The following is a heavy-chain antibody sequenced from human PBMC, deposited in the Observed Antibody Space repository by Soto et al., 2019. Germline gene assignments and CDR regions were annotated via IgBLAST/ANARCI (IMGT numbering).Heavy chain of an antibody. D-gene: IGHD3-10*01. CDR2: ISGSGGGT. V-gene: IGHV3-23*01. CDR1: GFTFSSYA. CDR3: AKEKHSGGSGIYDAFDI. J-gene: IGHJ3*02. Sequence: PGGSLRLSCAASGFTFSSYAMSWVRQAPGKGLEWVSAISGSGGGTYYADSVKGRFTISRDNSKNTLYLQMNSLRAEDTAVYYCAKEKHSGGSGIYDAFDIWGQGTMVTVSS.